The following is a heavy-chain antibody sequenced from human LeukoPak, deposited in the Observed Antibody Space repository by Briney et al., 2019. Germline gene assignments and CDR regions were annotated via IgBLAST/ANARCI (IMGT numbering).Heavy chain of an antibody. D-gene: IGHD6-13*01. V-gene: IGHV3-7*01. CDR2: IKQDGSEK. CDR1: GFTFSSYW. Sequence: GGSLRLSCAASGFTFSSYWMSWVRQAPGKGLEWVANIKQDGSEKYYVDSVKGRFTISRDNAKNSLYLQMNSLRAEDTAVYYCATNHGIAAAAVFYYYMDVWGKGTTVTVSS. CDR3: ATNHGIAAAAVFYYYMDV. J-gene: IGHJ6*03.